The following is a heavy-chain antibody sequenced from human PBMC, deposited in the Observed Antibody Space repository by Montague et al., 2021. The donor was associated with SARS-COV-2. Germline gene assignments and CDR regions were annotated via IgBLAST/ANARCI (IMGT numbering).Heavy chain of an antibody. V-gene: IGHV3-48*03. CDR3: TRDYRSIVGDGLDI. CDR2: ISTSAYTT. CDR1: GFTFSNYD. D-gene: IGHD3-16*02. Sequence: SLRLSCAASGFTFSNYDMNWVRQAPGKGPEWISYISTSAYTTSYAGSVKGRFTTSRDNGKNSLYLQMNSPRVEDTAVYYCTRDYRSIVGDGLDIWGQGTKVTVSS. J-gene: IGHJ3*02.